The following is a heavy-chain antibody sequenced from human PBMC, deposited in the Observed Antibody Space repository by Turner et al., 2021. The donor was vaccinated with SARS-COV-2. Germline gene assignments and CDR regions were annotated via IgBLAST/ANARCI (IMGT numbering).Heavy chain of an antibody. Sequence: VQLVESGGGWVQPGGSLGPAGEASGSPFGTYWMSWVRQAPGKGLEWVANIKQDGSEKYYVDSVKGRFNISRDNTKNSLYLQMNSLRAEDTAVYYCASDNGYSSSWYSVAFDIWGQGTMVTVSS. D-gene: IGHD6-13*01. CDR1: GSPFGTYW. V-gene: IGHV3-7*04. CDR3: ASDNGYSSSWYSVAFDI. J-gene: IGHJ3*02. CDR2: IKQDGSEK.